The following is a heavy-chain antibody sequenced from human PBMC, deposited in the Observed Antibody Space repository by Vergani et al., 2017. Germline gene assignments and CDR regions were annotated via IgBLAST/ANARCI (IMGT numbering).Heavy chain of an antibody. V-gene: IGHV4-61*02. CDR3: AGGEGSWSNNWFDP. J-gene: IGHJ5*02. CDR2: IYTSGST. D-gene: IGHD3-10*01. CDR1: GGSLRSGSYY. Sequence: QVPLQESGPGLVKPSQTLSLTCTVSGGSLRSGSYYWSWLRLPAGKGLEWIGRIYTSGSTNYNPSLKSRDTMPVDTSKNQFSLNLSSVTAADTAGDYCAGGEGSWSNNWFDPWGQGTLVTVSS.